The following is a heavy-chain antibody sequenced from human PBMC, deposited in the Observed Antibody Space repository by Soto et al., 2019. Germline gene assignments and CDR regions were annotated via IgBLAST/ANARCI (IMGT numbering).Heavy chain of an antibody. CDR1: GFTFGDYA. D-gene: IGHD3-22*01. V-gene: IGHV3-49*03. Sequence: PGGSLRLSCTASGFTFGDYAMSWFRQVPGKGLEWVGFIRSKAYGGTTEYAASVKGRFTISRDDSKSIAYLQMNSLKTEDTAVYYCSRDLGIVVVIPVYWGQGTLVTVSS. CDR2: IRSKAYGGTT. CDR3: SRDLGIVVVIPVY. J-gene: IGHJ4*02.